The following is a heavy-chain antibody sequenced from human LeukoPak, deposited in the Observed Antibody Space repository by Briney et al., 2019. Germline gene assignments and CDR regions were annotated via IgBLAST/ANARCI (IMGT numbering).Heavy chain of an antibody. CDR1: GFTFSNAW. CDR2: IKSKTDGGTT. CDR3: QGSGGYYNGDAFDI. D-gene: IGHD3-10*01. V-gene: IGHV3-15*01. Sequence: GGSLRLSCAASGFTFSNAWMSWVRQAPGKGLEWVGRIKSKTDGGTTDYAAPVKGRFTISRDDSKNTLYLQMHSLNTEATDVYYCQGSGGYYNGDAFDIWGQGTMVTVSS. J-gene: IGHJ3*02.